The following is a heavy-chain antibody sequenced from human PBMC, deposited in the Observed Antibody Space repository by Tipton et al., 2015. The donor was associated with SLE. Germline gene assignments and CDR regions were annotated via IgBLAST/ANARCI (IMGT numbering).Heavy chain of an antibody. Sequence: SLRLSCAASGFTFNIYSMNWVRQAPGKGLEWVSYIGSSTTSIYYADSVKGRFTISRDNAKNSLYLQMNSLRAEDTAVYYCARWGIAAAEDDSWGQGTLVTVSS. CDR1: GFTFNIYS. CDR3: ARWGIAAAEDDS. D-gene: IGHD6-13*01. CDR2: IGSSTTSI. J-gene: IGHJ5*01. V-gene: IGHV3-48*04.